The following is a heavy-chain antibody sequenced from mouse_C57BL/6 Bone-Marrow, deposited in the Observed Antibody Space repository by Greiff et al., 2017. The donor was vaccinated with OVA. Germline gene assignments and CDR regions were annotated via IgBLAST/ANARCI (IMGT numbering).Heavy chain of an antibody. CDR2: INPSSGYT. CDR3: ASYYYGSSYGFAY. Sequence: LVESGAELAKPGASVKLSCKASGYTFTSYWMHWVKQRPGQGLEWIGYINPSSGYTKYNQKFKDKATLTADKSSSTAYMQLSSLTYEDSAVYYCASYYYGSSYGFAYWGQGTLVTVSA. D-gene: IGHD1-1*01. V-gene: IGHV1-7*01. J-gene: IGHJ3*01. CDR1: GYTFTSYW.